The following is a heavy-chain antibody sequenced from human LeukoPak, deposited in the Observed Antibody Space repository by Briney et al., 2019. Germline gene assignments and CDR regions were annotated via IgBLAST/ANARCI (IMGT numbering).Heavy chain of an antibody. J-gene: IGHJ4*02. CDR3: ARPSLGGYSYGYSY. V-gene: IGHV1-69*05. D-gene: IGHD5-18*01. Sequence: ASVKVSCKASGGTFSSYAISWARQAPGQGLEWMGGIIPILGTANYAQKIQGRVTITTDESTNTAYVELSSLRSEDTAVYYCARPSLGGYSYGYSYWGQGTLVTVSS. CDR1: GGTFSSYA. CDR2: IIPILGTA.